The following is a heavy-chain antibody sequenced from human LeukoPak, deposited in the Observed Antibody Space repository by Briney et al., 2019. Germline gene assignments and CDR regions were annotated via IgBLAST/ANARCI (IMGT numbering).Heavy chain of an antibody. CDR2: IYYSGST. J-gene: IGHJ5*02. D-gene: IGHD4-23*01. CDR3: ARHGVVTGSNWFDP. V-gene: IGHV4-39*01. CDR1: GGSISSSRYY. Sequence: SETLSLTCTVSGGSISSSRYYWGWPRQPPGKGLEWIGSIYYSGSTYYNPSLKSRVTISVDTSKNQFSLKLSSVTAADTAVYYCARHGVVTGSNWFDPWGQGTLVTVSS.